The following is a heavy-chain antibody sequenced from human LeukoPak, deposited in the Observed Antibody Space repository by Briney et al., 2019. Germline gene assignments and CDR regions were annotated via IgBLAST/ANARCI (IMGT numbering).Heavy chain of an antibody. D-gene: IGHD3-10*01. CDR2: ISNDGGGT. Sequence: GGSLRLSCAASGFIFNNYGLIWVRQAPGKGLQWVSAISNDGGGTTYADFVKGRFTISRDNSKNTLFLQMSSLRAEDTALYYCAKVPYSDYGSGRPPFMDAWGQGTTVTVSS. V-gene: IGHV3-23*01. CDR3: AKVPYSDYGSGRPPFMDA. CDR1: GFIFNNYG. J-gene: IGHJ6*02.